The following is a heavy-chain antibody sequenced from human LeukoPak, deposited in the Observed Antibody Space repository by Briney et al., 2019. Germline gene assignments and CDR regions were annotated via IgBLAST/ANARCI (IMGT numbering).Heavy chain of an antibody. CDR1: GYTFTSYG. Sequence: GASVKVSCKASGYTFTSYGISWVRQAPGQGLEWMGWISAYNGNTNYAQKLQGRVTMTTDTSTSTAYMELRSLRSDDTAVYYCAILGDSSSSGHSLWGLYYYYGMDVWGQGTTVTVSS. CDR3: AILGDSSSSGHSLWGLYYYYGMDV. D-gene: IGHD6-6*01. CDR2: ISAYNGNT. V-gene: IGHV1-18*01. J-gene: IGHJ6*02.